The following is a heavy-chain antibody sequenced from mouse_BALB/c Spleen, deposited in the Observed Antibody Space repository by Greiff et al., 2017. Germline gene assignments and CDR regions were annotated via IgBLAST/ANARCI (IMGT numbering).Heavy chain of an antibody. D-gene: IGHD3-1*01. CDR3: ARDSSGSWFAY. CDR1: GFTFSSYG. Sequence: EVQVVESGGGLVQPGGSLKLSCAASGFTFSSYGMSWVRQTPDKRLELVATINSNGGSTYYPDSVKGRFTISRDNAKNTLYLQMSSLKSEDTAMYYCARDSSGSWFAYWGQGTLVTVSA. V-gene: IGHV5-6-3*01. CDR2: INSNGGST. J-gene: IGHJ3*01.